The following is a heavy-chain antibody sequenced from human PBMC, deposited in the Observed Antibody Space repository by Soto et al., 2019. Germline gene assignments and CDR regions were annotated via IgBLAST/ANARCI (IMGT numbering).Heavy chain of an antibody. CDR3: ARGGGIGTVDY. D-gene: IGHD2-8*02. CDR1: GFTFRTYW. CDR2: INEDGSET. Sequence: EGHLVESGGALAQPGGSLRLSCAASGFTFRTYWMSWVRQAPGKGLEWVANINEDGSETYYVDSVKGRFTMSRDNAKNSLFLRMKSWRAEDRALDYCARGGGIGTVDYWGQGPLVTVSS. V-gene: IGHV3-7*05. J-gene: IGHJ4*02.